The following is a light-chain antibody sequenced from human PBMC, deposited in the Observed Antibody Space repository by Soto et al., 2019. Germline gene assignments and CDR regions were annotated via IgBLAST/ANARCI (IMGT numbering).Light chain of an antibody. V-gene: IGKV4-1*01. CDR3: QQYYSTPHT. J-gene: IGKJ4*01. CDR1: HGVLYSSNNKNY. CDR2: WAS. Sequence: DVVMTQSPDSLAVSLGERATINSNSSHGVLYSSNNKNYLAWYQQKPGQPPKLLIYWASTRESGVPDRFSGSGSGTDFTLTISSLQAEDVAVYYCQQYYSTPHTFGGGTKVDI.